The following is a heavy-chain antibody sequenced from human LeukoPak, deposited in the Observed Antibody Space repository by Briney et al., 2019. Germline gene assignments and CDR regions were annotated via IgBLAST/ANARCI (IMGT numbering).Heavy chain of an antibody. J-gene: IGHJ4*02. CDR2: IYYSGST. D-gene: IGHD1-26*01. V-gene: IGHV4-39*07. CDR1: GGSISSYY. CDR3: ARHVSSIVGATGLDY. Sequence: SETLSLTCTVSGGSISSYYWSWIRQPPGKGLEWIGSIYYSGSTYYNPSLKSRVTISVDTSKNQFSLKLSSVTAADTAVYYCARHVSSIVGATGLDYWGQGTLVTVSS.